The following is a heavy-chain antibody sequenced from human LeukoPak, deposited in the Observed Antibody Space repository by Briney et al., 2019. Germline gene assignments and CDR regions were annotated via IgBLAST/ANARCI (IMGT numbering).Heavy chain of an antibody. CDR2: IYYSGST. CDR1: GGSISSYY. D-gene: IGHD5-12*01. V-gene: IGHV4-59*01. J-gene: IGHJ4*02. Sequence: PSETLSLTCTVSGGSISSYYWSWTRQPPGKGLEWIGYIYYSGSTNYNPSLKSRVTISVDTSKNQFSLKLSSVTAADTAVYYCARGGGYEYYFDYWGQGTLVTVSS. CDR3: ARGGGYEYYFDY.